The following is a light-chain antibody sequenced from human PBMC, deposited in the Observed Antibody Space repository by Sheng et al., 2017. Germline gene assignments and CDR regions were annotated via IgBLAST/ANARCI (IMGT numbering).Light chain of an antibody. Sequence: DIQMTQSPSSLSASVGDRVTITCRASQSITTYLNWYHQKPGKAPKLLIYKASSLESGVPSRFSGSGSGTEFTLTISSLQPDDFATYYCQQYNSYLYTFGQGTKLEIK. CDR3: QQYNSYLYT. V-gene: IGKV1-5*03. J-gene: IGKJ2*01. CDR1: QSITTY. CDR2: KAS.